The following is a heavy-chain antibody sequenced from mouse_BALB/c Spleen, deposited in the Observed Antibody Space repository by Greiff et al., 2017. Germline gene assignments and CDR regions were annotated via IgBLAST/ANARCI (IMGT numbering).Heavy chain of an antibody. V-gene: IGHV5-17*02. CDR3: GRKRLRVSMAY. J-gene: IGHJ4*01. D-gene: IGHD3-1*01. CDR1: GFTFSSFG. Sequence: EVQLVESGGGLVQPGGSRKLSCAASGFTFSSFGMHWVRQAPEKGLEWVAYISSGSSTIYYADTVKGRFTISRDNPKNTLFLQMTSLRSEDTAMYYCGRKRLRVSMAYWGQGTSVTVSS. CDR2: ISSGSSTI.